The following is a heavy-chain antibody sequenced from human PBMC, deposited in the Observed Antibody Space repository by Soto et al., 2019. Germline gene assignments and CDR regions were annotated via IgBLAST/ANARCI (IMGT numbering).Heavy chain of an antibody. CDR1: GFSFTSYT. CDR2: ISAGGRSI. CDR3: ARSTPGNPFDI. V-gene: IGHV3-21*01. J-gene: IGHJ3*02. D-gene: IGHD3-10*01. Sequence: EVQLVESGGGLVKPGGSLRVSCAASGFSFTSYTMNWVRQAPGKGLEWVASISAGGRSIYYADSLKGRSTISRDNAKSPLYLQMNSLRAEDTAVYHCARSTPGNPFDIWGQGTMVTVSS.